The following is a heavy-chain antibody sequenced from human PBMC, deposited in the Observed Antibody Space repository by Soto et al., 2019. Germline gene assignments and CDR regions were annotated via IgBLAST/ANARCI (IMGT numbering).Heavy chain of an antibody. CDR3: ARDPGTTVTTGGWFDP. CDR2: IYYSGST. J-gene: IGHJ5*02. Sequence: QVQLQESGPGLVKPSETLSLTCTVSGGSISSYYWSWIRQPPGKGLEWIGYIYYSGSTNYNPSLKSRVTISGDTSKNQCSRKLSSVTAADTAVYYCARDPGTTVTTGGWFDPWGQGTLVTVSS. V-gene: IGHV4-59*01. CDR1: GGSISSYY. D-gene: IGHD4-4*01.